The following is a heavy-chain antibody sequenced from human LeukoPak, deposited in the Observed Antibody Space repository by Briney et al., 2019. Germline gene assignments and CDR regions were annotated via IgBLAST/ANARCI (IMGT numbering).Heavy chain of an antibody. D-gene: IGHD3-22*01. CDR2: INWNGGST. V-gene: IGHV3-20*04. Sequence: GGSLRLSCAASGFTFDDYGMSWVRQAPGKGLEWVSGINWNGGSTGYADSVKGRFTISRDNAKNSLYLQMNSLRAEDTAVYYCARDTEINYYDSSGYPYYFDYWGQGTLVTVSS. CDR1: GFTFDDYG. J-gene: IGHJ4*02. CDR3: ARDTEINYYDSSGYPYYFDY.